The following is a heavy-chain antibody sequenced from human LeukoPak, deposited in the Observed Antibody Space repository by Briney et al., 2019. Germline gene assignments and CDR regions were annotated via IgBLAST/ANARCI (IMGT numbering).Heavy chain of an antibody. CDR2: IYYSGST. CDR3: ARVRFGDAFDI. CDR1: GGSISSGGYY. J-gene: IGHJ3*02. D-gene: IGHD3-10*01. Sequence: SETLSLTCTVSGGSISSGGYYWSWIRQHPGKGLEWIGYIYYSGSTYYNPSLKSRVTISVDTSKNQFSLKLSSVTAADTAVYYCARVRFGDAFDIWGQGTMVTVSS. V-gene: IGHV4-31*03.